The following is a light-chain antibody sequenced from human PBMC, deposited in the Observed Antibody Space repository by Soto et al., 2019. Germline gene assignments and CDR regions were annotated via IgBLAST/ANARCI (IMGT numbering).Light chain of an antibody. J-gene: IGLJ2*01. CDR1: SSDVDAYNY. CDR3: SSYVDSDNVV. Sequence: QSALTQPPSASGSPGQSVTISCTGTSSDVDAYNYVSWYQQHPGKAPKLIIYDVTKRPAGVPDRFSGYKSGNTASLTVSGLQAAGEAEYYCSSYVDSDNVVFGGGTKLTVL. CDR2: DVT. V-gene: IGLV2-8*01.